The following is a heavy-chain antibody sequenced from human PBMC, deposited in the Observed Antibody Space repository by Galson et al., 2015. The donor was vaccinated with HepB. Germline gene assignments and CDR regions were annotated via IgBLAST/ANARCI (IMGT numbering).Heavy chain of an antibody. V-gene: IGHV1-24*01. D-gene: IGHD5-12*01. Sequence: SVKVSCKVSGHTLTKLSIHWVRQGLENGLQWMGGLDPEAGEIVHAQNFQGRLTMTEDTSTETAYMELTSLRFDDTAVYFCATRVDIVPIDAFDTWGQGTMVTVSS. CDR3: ATRVDIVPIDAFDT. CDR1: GHTLTKLS. J-gene: IGHJ3*02. CDR2: LDPEAGEI.